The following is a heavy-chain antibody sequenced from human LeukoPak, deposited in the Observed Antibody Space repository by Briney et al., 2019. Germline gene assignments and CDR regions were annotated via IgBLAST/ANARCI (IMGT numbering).Heavy chain of an antibody. CDR1: GGSISSRGFY. D-gene: IGHD7-27*01. Sequence: SETLSLTCTVSGGSISSRGFYWGRIRQPPGKGLEWIGSIYSSGSTYYNPSLKSRVIISVDTSTNQFSLKLTSVTAADTAVYYCARRALGKTSDYWGQGTLLTVSS. CDR2: IYSSGST. V-gene: IGHV4-39*01. J-gene: IGHJ4*02. CDR3: ARRALGKTSDY.